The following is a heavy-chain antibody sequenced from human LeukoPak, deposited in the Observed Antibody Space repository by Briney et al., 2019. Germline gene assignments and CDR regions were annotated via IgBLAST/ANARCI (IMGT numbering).Heavy chain of an antibody. D-gene: IGHD3-10*01. CDR1: GGSISSGVYY. V-gene: IGHV4-31*03. CDR2: IYYSGST. CDR3: ARTCLGSRSYYDR. J-gene: IGHJ4*02. Sequence: SETLSLTCTVSGGSISSGVYYWSWIRQHPGKGLEWIGYIYYSGSTYYNPSLKSRLTISVDTSENQFSLKLTSVTAADTAVYYCARTCLGSRSYYDRWGQGTLVTVSS.